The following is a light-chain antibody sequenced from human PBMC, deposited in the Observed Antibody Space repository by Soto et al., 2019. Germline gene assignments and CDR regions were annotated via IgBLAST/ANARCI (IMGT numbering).Light chain of an antibody. V-gene: IGKV3-20*01. CDR2: GAS. CDR1: ESVSSSY. Sequence: EIVLTQSPGTLSLSPGERATLSCRASESVSSSYLAWYQQKPGQAPRLLIFGASSRATGTPDRFSGSVSGKDFTLTISRLEPAEFAVYYCQQYGSSPPWTFGQGTKVDIK. CDR3: QQYGSSPPWT. J-gene: IGKJ1*01.